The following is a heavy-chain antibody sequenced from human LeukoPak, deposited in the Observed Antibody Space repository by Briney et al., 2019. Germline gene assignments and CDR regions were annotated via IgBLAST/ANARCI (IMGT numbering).Heavy chain of an antibody. D-gene: IGHD3-16*02. CDR3: ARSWGGLRLGELSPAGDY. J-gene: IGHJ4*02. Sequence: GGSLRLSCAASGFTFSSYWMSWVRQAPGKGLERVANIKQDGSEKYYVDSVKGRFTISRDNAKNSLYLQMNSLRAEDTAVYYCARSWGGLRLGELSPAGDYWGQGTLVTVSS. CDR2: IKQDGSEK. V-gene: IGHV3-7*03. CDR1: GFTFSSYW.